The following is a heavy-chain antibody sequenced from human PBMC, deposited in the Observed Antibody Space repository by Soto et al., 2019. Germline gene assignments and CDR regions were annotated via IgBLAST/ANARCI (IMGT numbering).Heavy chain of an antibody. J-gene: IGHJ5*02. D-gene: IGHD4-17*01. CDR2: TSHDGSNK. CDR1: GFTFSSYG. Sequence: QEQLVESGGGVVQPGTSLRLSCAASGFTFSSYGMHWVRQAPGKGLEWVAVTSHDGSNKFYADSVKGRFSISRDDSKNTLFLQMNSLRTEDTAVYYCAKDRRDYVDSLVDNYLDPWGQGTLVTVSS. V-gene: IGHV3-30*18. CDR3: AKDRRDYVDSLVDNYLDP.